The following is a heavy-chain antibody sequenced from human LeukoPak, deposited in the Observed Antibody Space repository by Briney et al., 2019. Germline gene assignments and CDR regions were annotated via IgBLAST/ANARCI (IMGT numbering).Heavy chain of an antibody. Sequence: GGSLRLSCVDSGFTFTNAWTSWVRQAPGKGLEWIGRIKSKTDGETTNYAEPVRGRFTISRDDSKSAVYLQMNSLKIEDTAVYYCTTDLGTYYHGSQRLIPIDYWGQGTLVTVSS. CDR3: TTDLGTYYHGSQRLIPIDY. CDR2: IKSKTDGETT. CDR1: GFTFTNAW. V-gene: IGHV3-15*01. J-gene: IGHJ4*02. D-gene: IGHD3-10*01.